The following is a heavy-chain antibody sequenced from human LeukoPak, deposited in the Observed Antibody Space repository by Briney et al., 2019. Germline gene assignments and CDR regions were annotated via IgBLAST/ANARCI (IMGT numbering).Heavy chain of an antibody. CDR2: IYHSGST. Sequence: SQTLSLTCTVSGGSISSGGYYWSWIRQPPGKGLEWIGYIYHSGSTYYNPSLKSRVTISVDRSKNQFSLKLSSVTAADTAVYYCASGIAAAGDYWGQGTLVTVSS. J-gene: IGHJ4*02. V-gene: IGHV4-30-2*01. CDR1: GGSISSGGYY. CDR3: ASGIAAAGDY. D-gene: IGHD6-13*01.